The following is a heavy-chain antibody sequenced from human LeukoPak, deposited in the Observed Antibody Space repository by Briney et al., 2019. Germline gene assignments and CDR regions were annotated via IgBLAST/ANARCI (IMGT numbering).Heavy chain of an antibody. CDR2: ISSSSSYI. D-gene: IGHD6-13*01. V-gene: IGHV3-21*01. Sequence: GGSLRLSCAASGFTFRSYSMNWVRQAPGKGLEWVSSISSSSSYIYYADSVKGRFTISRDNAKNSLYLQMNSLRAEDTAVYYCARYSSSWIRMDVWGQGTTVTVSS. CDR3: ARYSSSWIRMDV. J-gene: IGHJ6*02. CDR1: GFTFRSYS.